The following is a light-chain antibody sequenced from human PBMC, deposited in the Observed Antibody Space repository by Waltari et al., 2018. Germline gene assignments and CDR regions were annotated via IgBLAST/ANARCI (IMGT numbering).Light chain of an antibody. CDR1: SSDIGTYNL. J-gene: IGLJ3*02. V-gene: IGLV2-23*02. CDR2: DVN. Sequence: QSALTQTATVSGSPGQSITISWTGTSSDIGTYNLVSWYQQHPGKAPTLIIYDVNKRPSGVSNRFSGSKSGNTASLTISGLQAADEADYYCCSYVGSAISVFGGGTKVTVL. CDR3: CSYVGSAISV.